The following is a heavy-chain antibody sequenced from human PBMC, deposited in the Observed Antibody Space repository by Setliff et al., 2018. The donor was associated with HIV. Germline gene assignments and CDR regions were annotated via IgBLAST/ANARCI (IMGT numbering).Heavy chain of an antibody. CDR3: ARGALLAVFDFDH. V-gene: IGHV1-3*01. J-gene: IGHJ4*02. D-gene: IGHD3-10*01. CDR1: GYTFTTYS. CDR2: INVGNGDT. Sequence: GESLKISCKGSGYTFTTYSLHWVRQAPGHSLEWMGWINVGNGDTKYSPELQGRISITRDTSANTAYMELGSLRSDDTAVYSCARGALLAVFDFDHWGQGTQVTVSS.